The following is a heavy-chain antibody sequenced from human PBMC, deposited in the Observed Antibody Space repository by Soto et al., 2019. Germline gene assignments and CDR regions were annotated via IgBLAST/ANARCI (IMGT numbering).Heavy chain of an antibody. V-gene: IGHV1-2*02. CDR2: INTLSGDT. D-gene: IGHD3-3*02. Sequence: QVQLVQSGAEVKKPGASVKVSCKASGYTFSGYNMHWVRQAPGQGLEWRGWINTLSGDTSFPQKFQGRLAMTRDTSIDTAFMEVSRLTSDDTAIYYCARSLLNVILPLAYWGQGTLVSVSS. J-gene: IGHJ4*02. CDR3: ARSLLNVILPLAY. CDR1: GYTFSGYN.